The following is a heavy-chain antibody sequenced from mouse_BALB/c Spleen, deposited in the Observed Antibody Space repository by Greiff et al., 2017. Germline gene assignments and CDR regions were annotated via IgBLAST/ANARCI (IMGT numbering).Heavy chain of an antibody. V-gene: IGHV5-6-5*01. D-gene: IGHD2-10*01. J-gene: IGHJ2*01. CDR2: ISSGGST. Sequence: EVQLVESGGGLVQPGGSRKLSCAASGFTFSSYAMSWVRQTPEKRLEWVASISSGGSTYYPDSVKGRFTISRDNARNILYLQMSSLRSEDTAMYYCARVPPYYGNYVDYWGQGTTLTVSS. CDR1: GFTFSSYA. CDR3: ARVPPYYGNYVDY.